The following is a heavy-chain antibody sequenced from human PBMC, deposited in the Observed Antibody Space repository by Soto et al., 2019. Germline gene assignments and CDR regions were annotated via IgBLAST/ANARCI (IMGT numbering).Heavy chain of an antibody. V-gene: IGHV4-30-2*01. D-gene: IGHD3-22*01. Sequence: PSETLSLTCAVSGGSISSGGYSWSWIRQPPGKGLEWIGYIYHSGSTYYNPSLKSRVTISVDRSKNQFSLKLSSVTAADTAVYYCARDQHYDSSGYPADAFDIWGQGTMVTVSS. CDR2: IYHSGST. J-gene: IGHJ3*02. CDR1: GGSISSGGYS. CDR3: ARDQHYDSSGYPADAFDI.